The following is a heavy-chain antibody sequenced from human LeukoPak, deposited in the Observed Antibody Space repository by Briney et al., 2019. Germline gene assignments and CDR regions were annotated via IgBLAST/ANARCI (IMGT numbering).Heavy chain of an antibody. D-gene: IGHD3-3*01. Sequence: PSETLSLTRTVSGYSISRGYYWGWIPQPPGKGLEWIGSIYHSGSTYYNPSLKSRVTISVDTSKNQFSLKLSSVTAADTAVYYCARAGYYDFWSGYYGWFDRWGQGTLVTVSS. CDR2: IYHSGST. CDR1: GYSISRGYY. J-gene: IGHJ5*02. V-gene: IGHV4-38-2*02. CDR3: ARAGYYDFWSGYYGWFDR.